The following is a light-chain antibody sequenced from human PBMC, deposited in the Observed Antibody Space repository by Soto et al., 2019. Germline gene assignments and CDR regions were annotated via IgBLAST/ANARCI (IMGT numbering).Light chain of an antibody. CDR3: QQYNNSPWT. CDR2: GAS. CDR1: QSVSSNY. Sequence: EIVLTQSPGTLSLSPGERATLSCRASQSVSSNYLAWYQQKPGQAPRLLIYGASSRATCIPDRFSGSGSGTDFTLTISRLEPEDCAVYYCQQYNNSPWTFGKGTKVEIK. V-gene: IGKV3-20*01. J-gene: IGKJ1*01.